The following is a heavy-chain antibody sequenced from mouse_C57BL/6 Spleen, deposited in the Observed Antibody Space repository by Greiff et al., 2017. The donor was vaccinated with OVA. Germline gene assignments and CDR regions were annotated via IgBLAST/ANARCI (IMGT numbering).Heavy chain of an antibody. J-gene: IGHJ2*01. V-gene: IGHV1-15*01. Sequence: VQRVESGAELVRPGASVTLSCKASGYTFTDYEMHWVKQTPVHGLEWIGAIDPETGGTAYNQKFKGKAILTADKSSSTAYMELRSLTSEDSAVYYCTREGSYWGQGTTLTVSS. CDR2: IDPETGGT. CDR3: TREGSY. CDR1: GYTFTDYE.